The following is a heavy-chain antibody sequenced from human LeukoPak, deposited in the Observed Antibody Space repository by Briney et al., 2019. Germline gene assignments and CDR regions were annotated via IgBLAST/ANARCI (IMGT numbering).Heavy chain of an antibody. CDR3: ARDGSYYDFWSGYYRTPLYYYYYYMDV. J-gene: IGHJ6*03. CDR1: GGTFSSYA. D-gene: IGHD3-3*01. V-gene: IGHV1-69*01. CDR2: IIPIFGTA. Sequence: SVKVSCKASGGTFSSYAISWVRQAPGQGLEWMGGIIPIFGTANYAQKLQGRVTITADESTSTAYMELSSLRSEDTAVYYCARDGSYYDFWSGYYRTPLYYYYYYMDVWGKGTTVTVSS.